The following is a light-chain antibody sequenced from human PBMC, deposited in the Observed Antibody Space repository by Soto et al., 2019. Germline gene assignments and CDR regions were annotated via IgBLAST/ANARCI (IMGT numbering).Light chain of an antibody. J-gene: IGKJ4*01. CDR1: QDISTY. V-gene: IGKV1-27*01. Sequence: DIQMTQAPSSLSASVGDRVTITCRARQDISTYLAWYQQKPGKVPKLLISAAYTLQSGVPSRFSGSGSGTDFTLTISSLQPEDVATYYCQKYDNAPLTFGGGTKVVIK. CDR2: AAY. CDR3: QKYDNAPLT.